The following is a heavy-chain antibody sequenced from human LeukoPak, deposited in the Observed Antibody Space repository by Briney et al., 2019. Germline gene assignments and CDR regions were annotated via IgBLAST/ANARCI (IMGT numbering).Heavy chain of an antibody. V-gene: IGHV4-34*01. Sequence: PSETLSLTCAVYGGSFSGYYWSWIRQPPGEGLEWVGEINHSGSTNYNPSLKSRVTISVDTSKNQFSLKLSSVTAADTAVYYCARAGYYGSGSYYNPPFDPWGQGTLVTVSS. D-gene: IGHD3-10*01. CDR2: INHSGST. J-gene: IGHJ5*02. CDR3: ARAGYYGSGSYYNPPFDP. CDR1: GGSFSGYY.